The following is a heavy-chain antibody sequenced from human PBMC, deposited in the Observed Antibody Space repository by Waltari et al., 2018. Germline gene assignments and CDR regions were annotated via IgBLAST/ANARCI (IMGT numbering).Heavy chain of an antibody. J-gene: IGHJ5*02. D-gene: IGHD3-16*01. CDR1: RGTFGSYA. V-gene: IGHV1-69*12. CDR3: ARRQLGGAFDP. Sequence: QVQLVQSGAEVKKPGSSVKVACKAYRGTFGSYAISWARQAPGEGLGWMGGIIPIFGTAPNYAQKFQGRLTVTADESTATVYMDLSSLRSDDTAVYYCARRQLGGAFDPWGQGTLVSVSS. CDR2: IIPIFGTAP.